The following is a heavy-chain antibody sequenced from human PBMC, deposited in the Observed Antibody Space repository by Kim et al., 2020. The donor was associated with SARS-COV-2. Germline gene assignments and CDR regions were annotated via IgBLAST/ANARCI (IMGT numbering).Heavy chain of an antibody. D-gene: IGHD2-8*01. Sequence: GRSLRLSCAASEFTFSGYWMHWVRQAPGKGLVWVSRISRDGSSTHYADSVKGRFSISRDNAKKTLYLQMNNVRTEDTAVYYCAKNGGSPGDNYYYGMDVWGQGTTVTVSS. CDR3: AKNGGSPGDNYYYGMDV. V-gene: IGHV3-74*01. CDR1: EFTFSGYW. J-gene: IGHJ6*02. CDR2: ISRDGSST.